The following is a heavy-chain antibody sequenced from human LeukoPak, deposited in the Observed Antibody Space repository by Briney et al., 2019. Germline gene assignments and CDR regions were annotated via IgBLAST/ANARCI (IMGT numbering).Heavy chain of an antibody. Sequence: PRGSLRHSCTASGFTLSDCDMNWFRQAPGKGLEWVSSISYITSHIYYADSVKGRFTISRENAKRSLHMQMYSLTADKTALYFCGGAFPPLRTAAAGDYGGQGWLLSVSS. CDR1: GFTLSDCD. J-gene: IGHJ4*02. V-gene: IGHV3-21*01. CDR2: ISYITSHI. CDR3: GGAFPPLRTAAAGDY. D-gene: IGHD6-13*01.